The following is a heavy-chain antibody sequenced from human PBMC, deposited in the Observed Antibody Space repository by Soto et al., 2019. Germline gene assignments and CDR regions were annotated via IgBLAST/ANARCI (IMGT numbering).Heavy chain of an antibody. V-gene: IGHV1-18*01. J-gene: IGHJ3*02. Sequence: ASVKVSCKASGYTFTSYGISWVRQAPGQGPEWMGRISTYNGNTNYVQKLQGRVTMTTDTSTNTAYMELRSLRYDDTAVFYCARDPGYSTTWHQAFDIWGQGTMVTVSS. D-gene: IGHD6-13*01. CDR2: ISTYNGNT. CDR3: ARDPGYSTTWHQAFDI. CDR1: GYTFTSYG.